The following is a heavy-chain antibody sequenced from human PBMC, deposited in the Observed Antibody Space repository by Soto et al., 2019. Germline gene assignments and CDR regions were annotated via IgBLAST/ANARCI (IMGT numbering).Heavy chain of an antibody. V-gene: IGHV1-2*04. D-gene: IGHD3-16*01. CDR2: INPNSGGT. CDR3: ARGHRGDYYYMDV. Sequence: GAAGKVSSKASCYTFTSYGISWGRQAPGQGLEWMGWINPNSGGTNYAQKFQGWVTMTRDTSISTAYMELSRLRSDDTAVYYCARGHRGDYYYMDVWGKGTTVTVSS. CDR1: CYTFTSYG. J-gene: IGHJ6*03.